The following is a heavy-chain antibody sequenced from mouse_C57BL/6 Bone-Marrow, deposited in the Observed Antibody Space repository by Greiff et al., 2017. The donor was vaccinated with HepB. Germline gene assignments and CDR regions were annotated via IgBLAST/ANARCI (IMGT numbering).Heavy chain of an antibody. CDR1: GFTFSSYG. Sequence: DVMLVESGGDLVKPGGSLKLSCAASGFTFSSYGMSWVRQTPDKRLEWVATISSGGSYTYYPDSVKGRFTISRDNAKNTLYLQMSSLKSEDTAMYYCARHHDGYYPFAYWGQGTLVTVSA. J-gene: IGHJ3*01. CDR2: ISSGGSYT. D-gene: IGHD2-3*01. V-gene: IGHV5-6*02. CDR3: ARHHDGYYPFAY.